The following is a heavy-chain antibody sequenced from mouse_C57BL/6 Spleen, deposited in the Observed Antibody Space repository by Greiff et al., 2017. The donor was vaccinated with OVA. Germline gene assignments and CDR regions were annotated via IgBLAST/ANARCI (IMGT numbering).Heavy chain of an antibody. CDR3: TREVITTVVRWYFDV. Sequence: VHLVESGAELVRPGASVTLSCKASGYTFTDYEMHWVKQTPVHGLEWIGAIDPETGGTAYNQKFKGKAILTADKSSSTAYMELRSLTSEDSAVYYCTREVITTVVRWYFDVWGTGTTVTVSS. D-gene: IGHD1-1*01. J-gene: IGHJ1*03. V-gene: IGHV1-15*01. CDR2: IDPETGGT. CDR1: GYTFTDYE.